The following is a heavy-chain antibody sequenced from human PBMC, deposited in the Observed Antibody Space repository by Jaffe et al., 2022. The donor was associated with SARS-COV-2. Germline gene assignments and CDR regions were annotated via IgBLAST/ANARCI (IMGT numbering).Heavy chain of an antibody. V-gene: IGHV3-21*01. CDR1: GFTFSSYS. D-gene: IGHD3-22*01. CDR3: AKSGFDSSGYYYFGYYYYYMDV. J-gene: IGHJ6*03. CDR2: ISSSSSYI. Sequence: EVQLVESGGGLVKPGGSLRLSCAASGFTFSSYSMNWVRQAPGKGLEWVSSISSSSSYIYYADSVKGRFTISRDNAKNSLYLQMNSLRAEDTAVYYCAKSGFDSSGYYYFGYYYYYMDVWGKGTTVTVSS.